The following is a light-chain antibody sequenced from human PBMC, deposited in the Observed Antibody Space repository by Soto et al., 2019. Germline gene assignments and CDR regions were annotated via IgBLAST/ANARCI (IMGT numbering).Light chain of an antibody. J-gene: IGKJ2*01. Sequence: DIVMTQSPASLAVSLGERATINCKSSQSLLYTSYNKMYLVWYQHRPGQPPKLLIYWASTRESGVPDRFSGSGSGTDFTLTISSLQAEDVAVYYCQQYYTAPYTFGQGTSLEIK. CDR3: QQYYTAPYT. CDR2: WAS. CDR1: QSLLYTSYNKMY. V-gene: IGKV4-1*01.